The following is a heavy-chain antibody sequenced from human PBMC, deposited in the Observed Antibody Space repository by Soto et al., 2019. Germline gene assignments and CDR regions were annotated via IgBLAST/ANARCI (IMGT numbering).Heavy chain of an antibody. Sequence: ASVKVSCKASGYTFTSYDINWLRQASGQGLEWMGWMNPNTGKTGYAQKFQGRVTMTRDISISTAYMELTSLTSEDTAVYYCARSLWFDYGDYVFNWFDPWGQGTLGNVSS. CDR2: MNPNTGKT. D-gene: IGHD4-17*01. CDR3: ARSLWFDYGDYVFNWFDP. J-gene: IGHJ5*02. V-gene: IGHV1-8*01. CDR1: GYTFTSYD.